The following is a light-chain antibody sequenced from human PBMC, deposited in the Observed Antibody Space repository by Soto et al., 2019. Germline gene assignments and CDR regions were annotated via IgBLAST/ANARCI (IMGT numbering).Light chain of an antibody. V-gene: IGKV1-39*01. J-gene: IGKJ1*01. CDR1: QSISRH. CDR2: GAS. CDR3: QQSYRTPRT. Sequence: DIQMTQSPSSLSASVGDRVTITCRASQSISRHLNWYQQKPGKAPILLIFGASTLQSGVPTSFSGSGSGTDFTLTISSLQPEDFATYYCQQSYRTPRTFGQGTKVDIK.